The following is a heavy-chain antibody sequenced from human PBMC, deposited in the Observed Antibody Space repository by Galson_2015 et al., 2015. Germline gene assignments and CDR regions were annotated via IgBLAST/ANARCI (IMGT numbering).Heavy chain of an antibody. J-gene: IGHJ6*02. Sequence: QSGAEVKKPGESLRISCKGSGYRFTSRWISWVRQMPGKGLEWMGRIDPIDSYTRYSPSLQGHVTISADESISTAYLQWNSLKASDTALYYCATHDYGDSRPYYYYGMDVWGQGTTVTVSS. V-gene: IGHV5-10-1*01. CDR2: IDPIDSYT. CDR3: ATHDYGDSRPYYYYGMDV. D-gene: IGHD4-17*01. CDR1: GYRFTSRW.